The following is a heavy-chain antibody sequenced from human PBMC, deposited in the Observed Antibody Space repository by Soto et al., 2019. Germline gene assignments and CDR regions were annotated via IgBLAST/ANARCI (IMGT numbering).Heavy chain of an antibody. CDR3: ARPMDSSGYYSYFDY. D-gene: IGHD3-22*01. CDR1: GYTFTSYY. CDR2: INPSGGST. J-gene: IGHJ4*02. V-gene: IGHV1-46*01. Sequence: ASVKVSCKASGYTFTSYYMHWVRQDPGQGLEWMGIINPSGGSTSYAQMFQGRVTMTRDTSTSTVYMELSSLRSEDTAVYYCARPMDSSGYYSYFDYWGQGTLVTVSS.